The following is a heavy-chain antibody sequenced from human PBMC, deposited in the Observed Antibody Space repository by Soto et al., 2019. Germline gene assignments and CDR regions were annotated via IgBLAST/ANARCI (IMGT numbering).Heavy chain of an antibody. V-gene: IGHV3-21*01. CDR2: ISNGDNHI. D-gene: IGHD2-15*01. J-gene: IGHJ3*02. CDR3: AREEGYCNGGPCYRGAFDI. Sequence: EVQLVESGGGLVKPGGSPRLSCEASEFPFSLCSLLWVRQAPGKGLEWIAFISNGDNHIFYADSVRGRFTISRDNAKNSVYLQMNSLRAEDTAVYYCAREEGYCNGGPCYRGAFDIWGQGTRVTVSS. CDR1: EFPFSLCS.